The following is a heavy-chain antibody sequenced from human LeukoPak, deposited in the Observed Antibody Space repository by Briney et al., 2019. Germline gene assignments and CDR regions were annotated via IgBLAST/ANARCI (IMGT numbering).Heavy chain of an antibody. D-gene: IGHD5-24*01. CDR1: GYTFTSYD. CDR3: ARRGLPSLRIPNVEMATIHYYYYYMDV. V-gene: IGHV1-8*01. CDR2: MNPNSGNT. J-gene: IGHJ6*03. Sequence: GASVKVSCKASGYTFTSYDINWVRQATGQGLEWMGWMNPNSGNTGYAQKFQGRVTMTRNTSISTAYMELSSLRSEDTAVYYCARRGLPSLRIPNVEMATIHYYYYYMDVWGKGTTVTISS.